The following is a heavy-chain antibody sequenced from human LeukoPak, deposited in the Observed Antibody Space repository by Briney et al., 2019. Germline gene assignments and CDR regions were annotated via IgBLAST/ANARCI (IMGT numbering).Heavy chain of an antibody. CDR2: ISGSGGST. V-gene: IGHV3-23*01. Sequence: GGSLRLSCAASGFTFSSSAMSWVRQVPGKGLEWVSAISGSGGSTYHADSVKGRFTISRDNSKNTLYLQMNSLRAEDTAVYYCAKMGVVAARPGTFDYWGQGTLVTVSS. D-gene: IGHD6-6*01. J-gene: IGHJ4*02. CDR3: AKMGVVAARPGTFDY. CDR1: GFTFSSSA.